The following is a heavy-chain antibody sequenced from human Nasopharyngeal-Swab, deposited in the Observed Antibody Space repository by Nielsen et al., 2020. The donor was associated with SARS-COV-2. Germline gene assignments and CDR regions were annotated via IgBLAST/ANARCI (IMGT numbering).Heavy chain of an antibody. D-gene: IGHD5-12*01. V-gene: IGHV3-30*18. J-gene: IGHJ4*02. CDR1: GFTFSSYG. CDR2: ISYDGSNK. CDR3: AKNSGYDSFDY. Sequence: GEPLKISCAASGFTFSSYGMHWVRQAPGKGLEWVAVISYDGSNKYYADSVKGRFTISRDNSKNTLYLQMNSLRAEDTAVYYCAKNSGYDSFDYWGQGTLVTVSS.